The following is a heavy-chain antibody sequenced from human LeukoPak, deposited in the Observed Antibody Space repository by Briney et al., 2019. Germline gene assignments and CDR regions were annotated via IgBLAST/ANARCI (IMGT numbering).Heavy chain of an antibody. CDR1: GYTFTDYY. CDR2: INPNSGGT. J-gene: IGHJ4*02. CDR3: ARDRTERDFDY. V-gene: IGHV1-2*02. Sequence: ASVKVSGKASGYTFTDYYMHWVRQAPGQGLEWMGWINPNSGGTNYAQKFQGRVIMTRDTSIRTAYMELSRLRSDDTAIYYCARDRTERDFDYWGQGTLVTVSS.